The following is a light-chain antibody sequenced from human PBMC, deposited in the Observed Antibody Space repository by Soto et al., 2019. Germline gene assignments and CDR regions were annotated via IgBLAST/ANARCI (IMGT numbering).Light chain of an antibody. CDR1: QSVSNN. CDR2: GAS. V-gene: IGKV3-15*01. Sequence: EIVMTQSPATLSVSPGERATLSCRASQSVSNNLAWYQQKPGQAPRLLIYGASTRATGIPARFSGSGSGTEFTLTISSLQSEDFAVYYCQQYNNWPPLFGGGTKVEIK. J-gene: IGKJ4*01. CDR3: QQYNNWPPL.